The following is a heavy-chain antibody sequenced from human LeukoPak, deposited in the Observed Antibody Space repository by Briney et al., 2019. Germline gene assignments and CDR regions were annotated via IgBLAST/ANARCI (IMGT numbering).Heavy chain of an antibody. CDR1: GGSISSYY. CDR3: ARLGGATDY. CDR2: ICTSGST. Sequence: SETLSLTCAVSGGSISSYYWSWIRQPPGKGLEWIGYICTSGSTNYNPSLKSRVTISVDTSKNQFSLKLSSVTAADTAVYYCARLGGATDYWGQGTLVTVSS. D-gene: IGHD1-26*01. J-gene: IGHJ4*02. V-gene: IGHV4-4*09.